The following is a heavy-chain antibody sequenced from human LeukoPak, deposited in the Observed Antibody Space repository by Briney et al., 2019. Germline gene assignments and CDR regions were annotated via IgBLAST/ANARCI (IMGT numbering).Heavy chain of an antibody. CDR2: ISSSSSYI. Sequence: GGSLRLSCAASGFTFSSYSMNWVRQAPGKGLEWVSSISSSSSYIYYADSVKGRFTISRDNAKNSPYLQMNSLRAEDTAVYYCASRDGSSTSGFDPWGQGTLVTVSS. CDR3: ASRDGSSTSGFDP. D-gene: IGHD1-26*01. CDR1: GFTFSSYS. V-gene: IGHV3-21*01. J-gene: IGHJ5*02.